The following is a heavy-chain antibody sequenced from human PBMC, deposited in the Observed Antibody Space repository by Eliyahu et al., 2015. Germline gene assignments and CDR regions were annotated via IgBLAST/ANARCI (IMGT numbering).Heavy chain of an antibody. CDR1: GGSISSYY. J-gene: IGHJ6*02. CDR2: IYTSGST. CDR3: ARHTVAVAGTNYYYYGMDV. Sequence: QVQLQESGPGLVKPSETLSLTCTVSGGSISSYYWSWIRQPPGKGLEWIGYIYTSGSTNYNPSLKSRVTISVDTSKNQFSLKLSSVTAADTAVYYCARHTVAVAGTNYYYYGMDVWGQGTTVTVSS. V-gene: IGHV4-4*09. D-gene: IGHD6-19*01.